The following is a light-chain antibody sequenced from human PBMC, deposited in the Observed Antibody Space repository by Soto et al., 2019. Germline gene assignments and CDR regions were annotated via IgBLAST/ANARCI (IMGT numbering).Light chain of an antibody. V-gene: IGKV1-33*01. J-gene: IGKJ4*01. CDR2: DAS. CDR1: QDISNY. Sequence: DIQMTQSPSSLSASVGDRVTITCQASQDISNYLNWYQQKPGKAPKLLIYDASNLETGVPSRFSGSRSGKNLTFTISRLQDEDIATYYCQQYDNLSLTFSGGTNVDI. CDR3: QQYDNLSLT.